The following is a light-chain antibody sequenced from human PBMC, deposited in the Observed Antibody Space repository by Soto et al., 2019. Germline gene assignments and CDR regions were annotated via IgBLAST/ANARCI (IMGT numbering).Light chain of an antibody. V-gene: IGKV2-30*01. CDR2: KVS. J-gene: IGKJ1*01. CDR3: MQATPWPWT. Sequence: DVVMTQSPLSLPVTLGQPASISCRSSQSLVYSDGNIYFYWFQQRPGQSPRRLIYKVSNRDSGVPDRFSGSGSGTDFTLKISRVEAEDVGVYYCMQATPWPWTFGQGTKVEIK. CDR1: QSLVYSDGNIY.